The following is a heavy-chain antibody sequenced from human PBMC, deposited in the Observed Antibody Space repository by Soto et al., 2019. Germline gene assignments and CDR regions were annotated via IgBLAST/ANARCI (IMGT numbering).Heavy chain of an antibody. Sequence: EVQLLESGGGLVQPGGSLRLSCEASGLSFNYYAMSWVRQAPGQGLEWVSTMTGSGGNTYYAASVKGRFTISRDSFKNTLYLQMSSLRDDDTARYYCAKHMGLASNYDFDNWGQGTLVTVSS. V-gene: IGHV3-23*01. CDR3: AKHMGLASNYDFDN. CDR1: GLSFNYYA. J-gene: IGHJ4*02. D-gene: IGHD2-8*02. CDR2: MTGSGGNT.